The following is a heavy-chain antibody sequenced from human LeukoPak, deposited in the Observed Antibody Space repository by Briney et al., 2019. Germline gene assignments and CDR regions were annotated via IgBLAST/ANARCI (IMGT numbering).Heavy chain of an antibody. D-gene: IGHD2-21*02. J-gene: IGHJ5*02. V-gene: IGHV4-59*01. CDR1: GGSISSYY. CDR3: ARVNRAYCGGDCYSDWFDP. CDR2: IYYSGST. Sequence: SETLSLTCTVSGGSISSYYWSWIRQPPGKGLEWIGYIYYSGSTNYNPSLKSRVTISVDTSKNQFSLKLSSVTAADTAVYYCARVNRAYCGGDCYSDWFDPWGQGTLVTVSS.